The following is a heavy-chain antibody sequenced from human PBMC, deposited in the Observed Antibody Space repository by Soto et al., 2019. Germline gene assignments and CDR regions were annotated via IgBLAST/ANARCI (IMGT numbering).Heavy chain of an antibody. CDR2: ISHTGQT. V-gene: IGHV4-59*01. J-gene: IGHJ5*02. CDR3: ARESSNIYDRHFRLDP. Sequence: SETLSLTCRISGGSIFNYFWTWIRQSPGNRLEWIGDISHTGQTNYNPSLKSRVTLSVDISKNEFSLRLASVTPADSALYFCARESSNIYDRHFRLDPWGQGTLVTVSS. CDR1: GGSIFNYF. D-gene: IGHD3-16*01.